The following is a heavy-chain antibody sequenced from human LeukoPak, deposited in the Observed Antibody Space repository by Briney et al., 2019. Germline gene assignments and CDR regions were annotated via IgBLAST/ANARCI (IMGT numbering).Heavy chain of an antibody. Sequence: SETLSLTCAVYGGSFSGYYWSWIRQPPGKGLEWIGEINHSGSTNYNPSLKSRVTISVDTSKNQFSLKLSSVTAADTAVYYCARGRGYSYGCEAFDYWGQGTLVTVSS. CDR3: ARGRGYSYGCEAFDY. CDR2: INHSGST. D-gene: IGHD5-18*01. V-gene: IGHV4-34*01. J-gene: IGHJ4*02. CDR1: GGSFSGYY.